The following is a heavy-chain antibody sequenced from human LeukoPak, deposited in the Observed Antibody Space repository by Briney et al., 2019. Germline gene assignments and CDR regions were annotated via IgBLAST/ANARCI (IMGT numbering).Heavy chain of an antibody. V-gene: IGHV4-34*01. CDR3: ARLRLAVAGEPYYFDY. Sequence: SGTLSLTCAVYGGSFSGYYWSWIRQPPGKGLEWIGEINHSGSTNYNPSLKSRVTISVDTSKNQFSLKLSSVTAADTAVYYCARLRLAVAGEPYYFDYWGQGALVTVSS. J-gene: IGHJ4*02. CDR2: INHSGST. D-gene: IGHD6-19*01. CDR1: GGSFSGYY.